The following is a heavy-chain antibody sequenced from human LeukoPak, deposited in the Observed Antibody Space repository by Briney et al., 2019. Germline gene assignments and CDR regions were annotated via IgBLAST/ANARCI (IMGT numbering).Heavy chain of an antibody. V-gene: IGHV3-74*01. CDR2: IYVDGRTT. CDR1: GFTFSNYW. J-gene: IGHJ5*02. Sequence: GGSLRLSCVASGFTFSNYWMHWVRQPPGKGLVWVSRIYVDGRTTNYADSVKGRFTISRDNAKNAVYLEMNSLSVEDTATYYCIRDFRSADLWGQGTLVTVTS. CDR3: IRDFRSADL.